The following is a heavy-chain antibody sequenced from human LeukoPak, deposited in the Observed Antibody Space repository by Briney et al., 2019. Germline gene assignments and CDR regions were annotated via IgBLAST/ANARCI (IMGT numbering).Heavy chain of an antibody. CDR2: INPNRGGT. CDR1: GYTFTGYY. J-gene: IGHJ4*02. D-gene: IGHD3-22*01. Sequence: ASVKVSCKASGYTFTGYYMHWVRQAPGQGLEWMGWINPNRGGTNYAQKFQGRVTMTRDTSISTAYMELSRLRSDDTAVYYCARPMKQKYYYDSSGYYLDYWGQGTLVTVSS. CDR3: ARPMKQKYYYDSSGYYLDY. V-gene: IGHV1-2*02.